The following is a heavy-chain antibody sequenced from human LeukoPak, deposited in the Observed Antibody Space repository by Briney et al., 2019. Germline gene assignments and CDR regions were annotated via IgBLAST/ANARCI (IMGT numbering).Heavy chain of an antibody. J-gene: IGHJ5*02. CDR2: IYTSGST. CDR1: GGSISSYY. CDR3: ARVPIGGAEGWFDP. V-gene: IGHV4-4*07. Sequence: SETLSLTCTVSGGSISSYYWSWIRQPAGKGLEWIGRIYTSGSTNYNPSLKSRVTMSVDTSKNQFSLKLSSVTAADTAVYYCARVPIGGAEGWFDPWGQGTLVTVSS. D-gene: IGHD3-10*01.